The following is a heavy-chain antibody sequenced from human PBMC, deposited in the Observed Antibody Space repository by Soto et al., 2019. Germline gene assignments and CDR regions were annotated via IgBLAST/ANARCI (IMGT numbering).Heavy chain of an antibody. V-gene: IGHV3-23*01. D-gene: IGHD3-10*01. CDR1: GGTFSSYA. CDR3: AKTTPNMVRGVIIRALDY. CDR2: ISGSGGST. Sequence: SCKASGGTFSSYAMSWVRQAPGKGLEWVSAISGSGGSTYYADSVKGRFTISRDNSKNTLYLQMNSLRAEDTAVYYCAKTTPNMVRGVIIRALDYWGQXTLVTVSS. J-gene: IGHJ4*02.